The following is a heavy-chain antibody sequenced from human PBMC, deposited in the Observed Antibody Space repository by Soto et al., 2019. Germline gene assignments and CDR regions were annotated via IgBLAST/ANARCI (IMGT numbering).Heavy chain of an antibody. CDR2: IYHSGMT. CDR3: ATVRWELHDAFDI. D-gene: IGHD1-26*01. J-gene: IGHJ3*02. CDR1: GGSISTGGYY. V-gene: IGHV4-31*03. Sequence: QVQLQESGPGLVKPSQTLSLICTVSGGSISTGGYYWSWIRQHPGRGLEWIGYIYHSGMTFSNPSLQSRVAISIDTSKNKFSLKLSSVTAADTAVYYCATVRWELHDAFDIWGQGTMVSVSS.